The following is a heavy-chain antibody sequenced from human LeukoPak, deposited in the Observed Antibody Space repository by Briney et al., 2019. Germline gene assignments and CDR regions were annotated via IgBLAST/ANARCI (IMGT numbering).Heavy chain of an antibody. D-gene: IGHD3/OR15-3a*01. Sequence: PGGSLRLSCAASGFTFTEYAVSWVRQAPGKGLEWGSAGGSGGGTYYADSVKGRFTISRDNSGNPLSLQMNSLRVDDTAVYHCASRTWTGAGYYAFDIWGQGTMVTVSS. CDR3: ASRTWTGAGYYAFDI. J-gene: IGHJ3*02. V-gene: IGHV3-23*01. CDR2: GGSGGGT. CDR1: GFTFTEYA.